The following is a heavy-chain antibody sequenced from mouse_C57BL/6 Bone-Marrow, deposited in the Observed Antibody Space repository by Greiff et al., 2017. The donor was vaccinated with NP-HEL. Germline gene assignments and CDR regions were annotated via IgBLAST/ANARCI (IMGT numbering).Heavy chain of an antibody. CDR2: IHPNSGST. J-gene: IGHJ3*01. CDR1: GYTFTSSW. D-gene: IGHD2-5*01. CDR3: ARSLYSNPFAY. Sequence: VQLQQPGAELVKPGASVKLSCKASGYTFTSSWMHWVKQRPGQGLEWIGMIHPNSGSTKYNEKFKSKDTLTVDKSSSTSYMQLSSLTSEDAAVYYSARSLYSNPFAYWGQGTLVTVSA. V-gene: IGHV1-64*01.